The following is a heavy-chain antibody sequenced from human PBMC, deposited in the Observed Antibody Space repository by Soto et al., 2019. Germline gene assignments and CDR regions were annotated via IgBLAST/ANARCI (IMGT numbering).Heavy chain of an antibody. V-gene: IGHV4-30-2*01. Sequence: SETLSLTCAVSGGSISSGGYSWSWIRQPPGKGLEWIGYIYHSGSTYYNPSLKSRVTISVDRSKNQFSLKLSSVTAADTAVYYCARGGGGYRYYFDYWGQGTLVTVSS. CDR2: IYHSGST. CDR3: ARGGGGYRYYFDY. CDR1: GGSISSGGYS. D-gene: IGHD3-22*01. J-gene: IGHJ4*02.